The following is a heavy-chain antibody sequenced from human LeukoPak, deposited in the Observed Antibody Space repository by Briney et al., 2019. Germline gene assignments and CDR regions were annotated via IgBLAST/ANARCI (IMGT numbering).Heavy chain of an antibody. D-gene: IGHD3-16*01. CDR1: GFTFSSYG. V-gene: IGHV3-33*01. CDR3: ARDGFGTGSN. J-gene: IGHJ4*02. Sequence: GRSLRLSCAASGFTFSSYGMHWVRQAPGKGLEWVALIWYDGSNKYYADSVKGRLTISRDNFKNTLYLQMNSLRAEDTAVYYCARDGFGTGSNWGQGTLVTVSS. CDR2: IWYDGSNK.